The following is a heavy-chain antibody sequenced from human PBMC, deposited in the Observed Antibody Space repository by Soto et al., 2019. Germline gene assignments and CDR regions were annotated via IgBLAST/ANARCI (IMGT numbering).Heavy chain of an antibody. V-gene: IGHV3-30-3*01. CDR2: ISYAGGNK. CDR1: GFTFSSYA. Sequence: QVQLVESGGGVVQPGRSLRLSCAASGFTFSSYAMHWVRQAPGKGLEWVADISYAGGNKYYADSVKVRFTISRDNSNNTLYLPMNSLGAEDTAGYYCASDGEVYGSYKYYYYGMDVWGQGTTVTVSS. D-gene: IGHD1-26*01. J-gene: IGHJ6*02. CDR3: ASDGEVYGSYKYYYYGMDV.